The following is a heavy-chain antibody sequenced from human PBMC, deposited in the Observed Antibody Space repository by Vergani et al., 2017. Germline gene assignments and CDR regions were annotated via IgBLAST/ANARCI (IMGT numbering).Heavy chain of an antibody. D-gene: IGHD3-9*01. CDR2: IKQDGSEK. CDR1: GFTFSSYW. CDR3: ARDFTTPLRYFGPYDFDY. V-gene: IGHV3-7*01. Sequence: EVQLVESGGGLVQPGGSLRLSCAASGFTFSSYWMSWVRQAPGKGLEWVANIKQDGSEKYYVDSVKGRFTISRDNAKNSLYLQMNSLRAEDTAVYYCARDFTTPLRYFGPYDFDYWGQGTLVTVSS. J-gene: IGHJ4*02.